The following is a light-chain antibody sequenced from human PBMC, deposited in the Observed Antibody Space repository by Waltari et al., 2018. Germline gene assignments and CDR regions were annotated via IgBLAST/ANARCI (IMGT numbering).Light chain of an antibody. V-gene: IGKV3-20*01. J-gene: IGKJ1*01. CDR3: QQYGGSPWT. CDR1: QSVTSSY. Sequence: ENVLTQSPGTLSLSPGERATLSCRASQSVTSSYLAWFQQKPGQAPRRLIYGASSRATGIPDRFSGSGSGTDFTLTISRLEPEDFAVYYCQQYGGSPWTFGQGTKVEIK. CDR2: GAS.